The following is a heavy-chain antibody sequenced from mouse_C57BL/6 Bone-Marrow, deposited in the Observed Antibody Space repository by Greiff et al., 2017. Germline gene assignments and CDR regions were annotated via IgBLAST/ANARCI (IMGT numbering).Heavy chain of an antibody. J-gene: IGHJ4*01. CDR1: GYTFTNYW. Sequence: VQLQQPGAELVKPGASVKLSCKASGYTFTNYWMHWVKQRPGQGLEWIGMMHPNGGSPDYNEKFKSEATLTVEKSSRTAYMELSSLTSEDSAVYYCARSDDYDDYTMDYWGQGTSVTVSS. V-gene: IGHV1-64*01. CDR2: MHPNGGSP. CDR3: ARSDDYDDYTMDY. D-gene: IGHD2-4*01.